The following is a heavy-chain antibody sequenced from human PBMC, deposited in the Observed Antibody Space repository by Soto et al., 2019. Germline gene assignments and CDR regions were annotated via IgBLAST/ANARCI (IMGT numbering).Heavy chain of an antibody. D-gene: IGHD3-16*01. CDR1: GFTFINYA. CDR3: VRKVLGSTTRPDYWYFDL. Sequence: EVQLLESGGGLVQPGGSLRLSCVGSGFTFINYAMNWVRQAPGKGLEWVSGISGGGDRTFDADSVKGRFTMSRDNPKNTVNLQMNSLRADDTAVYYCVRKVLGSTTRPDYWYFDLWGRGTLVTVSS. CDR2: ISGGGDRT. V-gene: IGHV3-23*01. J-gene: IGHJ2*01.